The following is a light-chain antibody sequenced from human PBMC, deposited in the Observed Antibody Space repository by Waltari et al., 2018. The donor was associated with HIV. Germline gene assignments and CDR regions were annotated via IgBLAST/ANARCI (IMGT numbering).Light chain of an antibody. CDR1: TSAVGSYSH. CDR3: NSYTSISTWV. CDR2: EVS. V-gene: IGLV2-14*01. J-gene: IGLJ3*02. Sequence: QSPLTQPASVSGSPGQSITIPCTGSTSAVGSYSHSSWYQQHPGKAPKLMIYEVSNRPAGVSHRFSGSKSGNTASLTISGLQPEDEADYYCNSYTSISTWVFGGGTKLTVL.